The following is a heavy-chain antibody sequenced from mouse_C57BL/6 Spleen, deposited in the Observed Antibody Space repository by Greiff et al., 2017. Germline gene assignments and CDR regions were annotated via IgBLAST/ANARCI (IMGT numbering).Heavy chain of an antibody. CDR2: IDPDSGGT. J-gene: IGHJ3*01. D-gene: IGHD2-1*01. Sequence: VQLQQPGAELVKPGASVKLSCKASGYTFTSYWMHWVKQRPGRGLEWIGRIDPDSGGTKYNEKFKNKATLTADKSSSTAYMQLSSLTSEDSAVDYCARRDGNYSAWFAYWGKGTLVTVSA. CDR3: ARRDGNYSAWFAY. CDR1: GYTFTSYW. V-gene: IGHV1-72*01.